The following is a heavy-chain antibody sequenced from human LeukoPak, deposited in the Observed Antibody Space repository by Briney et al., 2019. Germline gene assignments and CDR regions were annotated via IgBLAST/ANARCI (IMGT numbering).Heavy chain of an antibody. CDR2: ISGSGGST. CDR1: GFTFSSYA. J-gene: IGHJ4*02. Sequence: GGSLRLSCAASGFTFSSYAMSWVRQAPGKGLEWVSAISGSGGSTYYADSVKGRFTISRDNSKNTLYLQMNSLRAEDTAAYYCAKAAILYYYDSSGYDVYYFDYWGQGTLVTVSS. V-gene: IGHV3-23*01. CDR3: AKAAILYYYDSSGYDVYYFDY. D-gene: IGHD3-22*01.